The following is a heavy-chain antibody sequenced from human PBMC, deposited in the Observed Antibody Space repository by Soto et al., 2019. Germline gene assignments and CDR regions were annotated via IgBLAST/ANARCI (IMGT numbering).Heavy chain of an antibody. CDR1: GGTFSSYA. D-gene: IGHD6-19*01. J-gene: IGHJ3*02. CDR3: ARDRLIAVAGTPDAFDI. V-gene: IGHV1-69*05. Sequence: GASVKVSCKASGGTFSSYAISWVRQAPGQGLEWMGGIIPIFGSTSYAQKFQGRVTMTRDTSTSTVYMELSSLRSEDTAVYYCARDRLIAVAGTPDAFDIWGQGTMVTVSS. CDR2: IIPIFGST.